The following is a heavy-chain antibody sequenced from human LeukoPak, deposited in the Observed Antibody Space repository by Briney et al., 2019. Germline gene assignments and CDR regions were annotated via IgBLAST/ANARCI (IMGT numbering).Heavy chain of an antibody. CDR3: ARSFLGDWYFDL. CDR1: GGSTSSYY. D-gene: IGHD1-26*01. J-gene: IGHJ2*01. Sequence: SETLSLTCTVSGGSTSSYYWSWIRQPPGMELEWIGCIYYSGSTNYNPSLKSRVTISVDTSKDQFSLRLTSVTAADTAVYYCARSFLGDWYFDLWGRGTLVTVSS. CDR2: IYYSGST. V-gene: IGHV4-59*01.